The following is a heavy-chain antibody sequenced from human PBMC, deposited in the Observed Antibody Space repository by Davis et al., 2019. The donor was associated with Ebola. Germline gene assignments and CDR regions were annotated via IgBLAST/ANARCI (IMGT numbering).Heavy chain of an antibody. CDR3: ARVPPGRYGYYYYYMDV. CDR1: GYTFTGYY. D-gene: IGHD1-26*01. V-gene: IGHV1-2*02. CDR2: INPNSGGT. J-gene: IGHJ6*03. Sequence: ASVKVSCKASGYTFTGYYMHWVRQAPGQGLEWMGWINPNSGGTNYAQKLQGRVTMTTDTSTSTAYMELRSLRSDDTAVYYCARVPPGRYGYYYYYMDVWGKGTTVTVSS.